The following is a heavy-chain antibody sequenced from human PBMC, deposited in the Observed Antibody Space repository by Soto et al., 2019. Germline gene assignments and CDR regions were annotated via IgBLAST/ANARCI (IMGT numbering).Heavy chain of an antibody. CDR2: IYYSGST. D-gene: IGHD3-3*01. CDR3: ARRGGRFYYYYGMDV. Sequence: SETVSLTCTVSGGSISSSSYYWGWIRQPPGKGLEWIGSIYYSGSTYYNPSLKSRVTISVDTSKNQFSLKLSSVTAADTAVYYCARRGGRFYYYYGMDVWGQGTTVTVSS. CDR1: GGSISSSSYY. J-gene: IGHJ6*02. V-gene: IGHV4-39*01.